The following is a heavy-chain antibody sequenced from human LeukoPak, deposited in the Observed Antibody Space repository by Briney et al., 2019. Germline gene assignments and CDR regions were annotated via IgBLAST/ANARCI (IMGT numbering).Heavy chain of an antibody. Sequence: ASVKVSCKASGYTFTGYYMHWVRQAPGQGLEWMGGIIPIFGTANYAQKFQGRVTITADESTSTAYMELSSLRSEDTAVYYCARKYYYDSSGYYDYWGQGTLVTVSS. V-gene: IGHV1-69*13. J-gene: IGHJ4*02. CDR3: ARKYYYDSSGYYDY. D-gene: IGHD3-22*01. CDR1: GYTFTGYY. CDR2: IIPIFGTA.